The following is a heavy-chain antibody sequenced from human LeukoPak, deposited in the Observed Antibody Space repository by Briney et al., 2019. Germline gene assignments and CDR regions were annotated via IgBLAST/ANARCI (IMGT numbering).Heavy chain of an antibody. Sequence: SETLSLTCTVSGGSISSYYWSWIRQPPGKGLEWIGYIYYSGSANYNPSLKSRVTISVDTSKNQFSLKLSSVTAADTAVYYCARDRLSSGWYSGFDYWGQGTLVTVSS. CDR3: ARDRLSSGWYSGFDY. V-gene: IGHV4-59*01. D-gene: IGHD6-19*01. CDR2: IYYSGSA. J-gene: IGHJ4*02. CDR1: GGSISSYY.